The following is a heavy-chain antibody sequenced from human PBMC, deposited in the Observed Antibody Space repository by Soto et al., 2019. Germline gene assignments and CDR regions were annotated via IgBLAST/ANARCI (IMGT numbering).Heavy chain of an antibody. J-gene: IGHJ6*02. D-gene: IGHD1-1*01. CDR3: XRRLGTXGYYGMDV. V-gene: IGHV1-18*01. CDR1: GYTFTSYG. Sequence: QVQLVQSGAEVKKPGASVKVSCKASGYTFTSYGISXXXXXXXXXXXWMGWISAYNGNTNYAQKLQGRVTMTTDTXXXXXXXXXXXXXXXXXXXXXXXRRLGTXGYYGMDVWGQGTTVTVSS. CDR2: ISAYNGNT.